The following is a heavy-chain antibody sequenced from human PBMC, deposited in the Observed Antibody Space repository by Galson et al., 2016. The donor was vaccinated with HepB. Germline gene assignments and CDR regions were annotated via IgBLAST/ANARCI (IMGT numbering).Heavy chain of an antibody. CDR1: GFTFSDYY. V-gene: IGHV3-11*06. CDR3: ARDGDAYNFDY. Sequence: SLRLSGAASGFTFSDYYMSWIRQAPGKGLEWISYISGSGTYIDYADSVKGRFTISRDNAKNSLYLQMNSLRAEDTAVYYCARDGDAYNFDYWGQGTLVTVSS. D-gene: IGHD5-24*01. CDR2: ISGSGTYI. J-gene: IGHJ4*02.